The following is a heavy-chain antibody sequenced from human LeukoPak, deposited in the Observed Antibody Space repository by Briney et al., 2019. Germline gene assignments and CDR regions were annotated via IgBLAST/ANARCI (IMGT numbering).Heavy chain of an antibody. CDR1: GDSITSSSYY. CDR2: SYYTGCT. Sequence: SETLSLTCTVSGDSITSSSYYWGWIRQPPEKGLEWIGSSYYTGCTHYSPSLKSRVTMAVDTSKNQFSLKLSSVTAPDTAVYYCARHDGTRITPVQVYYFDCWGQGTLVTVSS. CDR3: ARHDGTRITPVQVYYFDC. J-gene: IGHJ4*02. V-gene: IGHV4-39*01. D-gene: IGHD4-11*01.